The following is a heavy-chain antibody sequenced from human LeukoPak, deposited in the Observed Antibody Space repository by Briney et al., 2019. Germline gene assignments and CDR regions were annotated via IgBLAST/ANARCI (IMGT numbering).Heavy chain of an antibody. V-gene: IGHV3-30*02. CDR3: AKGTKPGENWFDP. CDR2: IRYDGSNK. J-gene: IGHJ5*02. D-gene: IGHD3-16*01. Sequence: GGSLRLSCAASGFTFSSYGMHWVRQAPGKGLEWVAFIRYDGSNKYYADSVKGRFTISRDNAKNSLYLQMNSLRAEDTALYYCAKGTKPGENWFDPWGQGTLVTVSS. CDR1: GFTFSSYG.